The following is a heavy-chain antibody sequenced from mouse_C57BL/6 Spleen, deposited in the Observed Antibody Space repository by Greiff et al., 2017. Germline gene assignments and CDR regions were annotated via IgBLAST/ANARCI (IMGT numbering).Heavy chain of an antibody. J-gene: IGHJ1*03. Sequence: QVQLQQPGAELVMPGASVKLSCKASGYTFTSYWMHWVKQRPGQGLEWIGEIDPSDSYTNYNQKFKGKSTLTVDKSSSTAYMQRSSLTSEDSAVYYCARSRYYYGSSANWYFDVWGTGTTVTVSS. CDR1: GYTFTSYW. D-gene: IGHD1-1*01. V-gene: IGHV1-69*01. CDR2: IDPSDSYT. CDR3: ARSRYYYGSSANWYFDV.